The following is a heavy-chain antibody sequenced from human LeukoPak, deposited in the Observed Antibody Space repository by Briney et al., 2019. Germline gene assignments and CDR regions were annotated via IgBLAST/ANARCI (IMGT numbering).Heavy chain of an antibody. CDR2: IYDSGST. J-gene: IGHJ6*03. Sequence: PSETLSLTCTISGGSIGSYYWSWIRQPPGKGLEWIGYIYDSGSTIYSTSLKSRVTASIDRSKNQISLKLSFVTAADTAVYYCATVGVVVPTTMNYYYMDVWGKGTTVTVSS. V-gene: IGHV4-59*01. CDR1: GGSIGSYY. D-gene: IGHD2-21*01. CDR3: ATVGVVVPTTMNYYYMDV.